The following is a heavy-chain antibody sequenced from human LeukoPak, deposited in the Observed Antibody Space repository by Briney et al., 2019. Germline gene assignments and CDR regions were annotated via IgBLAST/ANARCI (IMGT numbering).Heavy chain of an antibody. CDR1: GGSFSGYY. CDR3: ARGYCSGGSCYSWFDP. CDR2: INHSGST. J-gene: IGHJ5*02. D-gene: IGHD2-15*01. Sequence: SETLSLTCAVYGGSFSGYYWSWIRQPPGKGLEWIGEINHSGSTNYNPSLKSRVSISVDTSKNQFSLKLSSVTAADTAVYYCARGYCSGGSCYSWFDPWGQGTLVTVSS. V-gene: IGHV4-34*01.